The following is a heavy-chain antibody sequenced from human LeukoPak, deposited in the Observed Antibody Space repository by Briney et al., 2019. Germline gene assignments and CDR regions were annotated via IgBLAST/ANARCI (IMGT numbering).Heavy chain of an antibody. CDR1: GFTFSDYH. D-gene: IGHD2-15*01. V-gene: IGHV3-11*04. CDR2: ISNTGSTI. J-gene: IGHJ4*02. Sequence: KPGGSLRLSCAASGFTFSDYHMSWIRQAPGKGLEWVSYISNTGSTISYADSVRGRFTISRDNAKNSLYLQMNSLRAEDTALYYCARTPGDYDDYWGQGTLVTVSS. CDR3: ARTPGDYDDY.